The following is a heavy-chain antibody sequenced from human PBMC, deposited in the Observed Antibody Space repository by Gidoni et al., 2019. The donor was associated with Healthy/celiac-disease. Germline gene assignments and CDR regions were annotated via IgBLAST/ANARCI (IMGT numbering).Heavy chain of an antibody. J-gene: IGHJ4*02. CDR1: GGSISSGSYY. V-gene: IGHV4-61*02. Sequence: QVQLQESGPGLVKPSQTLSLTCTVSGGSISSGSYYWNWIRPPAGKELEWIGRVYISGSTNYNPSLKSRVTISVDTSKNQFSLNLSSVTAADTAVYYCATGPPTSHFDYWGQGTLVTVSS. CDR3: ATGPPTSHFDY. CDR2: VYISGST.